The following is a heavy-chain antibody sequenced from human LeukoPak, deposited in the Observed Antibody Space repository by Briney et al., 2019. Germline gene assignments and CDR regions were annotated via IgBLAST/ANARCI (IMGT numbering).Heavy chain of an antibody. CDR1: GYTFTAYY. CDR2: INPNSGGT. CDR3: ARERYCYDSSGHLV. D-gene: IGHD3-22*01. J-gene: IGHJ4*02. V-gene: IGHV1-2*02. Sequence: ASVKVSCKASGYTFTAYYMYWVRQAPGQGLEWMGWINPNSGGTNYAQKFQGRVTMTRDTSISTAYMELSRLRSDDTAVYYCARERYCYDSSGHLVWGQGTLVTVSS.